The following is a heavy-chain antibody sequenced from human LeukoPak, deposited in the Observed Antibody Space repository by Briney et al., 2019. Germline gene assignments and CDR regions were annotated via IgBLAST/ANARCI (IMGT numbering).Heavy chain of an antibody. CDR2: ISWNSGSI. V-gene: IGHV3-9*01. J-gene: IGHJ5*02. CDR3: AKDSQNGVAVAFHA. CDR1: GFTFDDYA. D-gene: IGHD6-19*01. Sequence: GGSLRLSCAASGFTFDDYAMHWVRQAPGKGLEWVSGISWNSGSIGYADSVKGRFTISRDNAKNSLYLQMNSLRAEDTALYYCAKDSQNGVAVAFHAWGQGTLVTVSS.